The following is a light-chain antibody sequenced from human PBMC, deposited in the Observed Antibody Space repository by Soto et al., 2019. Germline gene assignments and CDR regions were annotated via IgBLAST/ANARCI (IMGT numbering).Light chain of an antibody. V-gene: IGKV1-33*01. CDR3: QQYDNLPLT. J-gene: IGKJ4*01. CDR1: QDITNY. CDR2: DAS. Sequence: IEMSQSASSLSSSVGDRVTIACQTSQDITNYLHWFQQKPGKAPKLLIYDASNLETGVPSRFSGSGSGTDFTFTISSLQPEDIATYYCQQYDNLPLTFGGGTKVDIK.